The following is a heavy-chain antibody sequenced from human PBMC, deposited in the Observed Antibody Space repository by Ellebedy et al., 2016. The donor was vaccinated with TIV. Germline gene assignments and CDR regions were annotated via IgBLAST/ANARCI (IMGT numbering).Heavy chain of an antibody. J-gene: IGHJ6*03. V-gene: IGHV4-61*02. CDR2: IYTSGST. D-gene: IGHD6-6*01. Sequence: SETLSLTXTVSGGSISSGSYYWSWIRQPAGKGLEWIGRIYTSGSTNYNPSLKSRVTMSVDTSKNQFSLKLSSVTAADTAVYYCARSFEYSSSGLRYMDVWGKGTTVTVSS. CDR3: ARSFEYSSSGLRYMDV. CDR1: GGSISSGSYY.